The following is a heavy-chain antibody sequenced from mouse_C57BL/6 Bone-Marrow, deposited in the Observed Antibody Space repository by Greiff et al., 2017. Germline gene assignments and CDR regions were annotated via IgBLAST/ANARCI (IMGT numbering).Heavy chain of an antibody. CDR3: ARIDRYYPFYYYAMDY. V-gene: IGHV8-8*01. CDR2: IWWDDDK. CDR1: GFSLSTFGMG. Sequence: QVTLKESGPGILQPSQTLSLTCSFSGFSLSTFGMGVGWIRQPSGKGLEWLAHIWWDDDKYYNPALKSRLTISKDTSKNQVFLKIANVDTADTATYYGARIDRYYPFYYYAMDYWGQGTSVTVSS. J-gene: IGHJ4*01. D-gene: IGHD2-3*01.